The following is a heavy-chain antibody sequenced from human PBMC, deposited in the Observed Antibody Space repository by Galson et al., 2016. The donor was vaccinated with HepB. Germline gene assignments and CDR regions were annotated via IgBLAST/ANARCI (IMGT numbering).Heavy chain of an antibody. V-gene: IGHV3-30-3*01. CDR3: ARDRYCSGGSCDSYYYGMDV. J-gene: IGHJ6*02. D-gene: IGHD2-15*01. CDR1: GFTFSSYA. Sequence: SLRLSCAASGFTFSSYAMHWVRQAPGKGLEWVAVISYDGNNKYYADSVKGRFTISRDNSKNTLYLQMNSLRVEDTAVYFCARDRYCSGGSCDSYYYGMDVWGPATTVTVSS. CDR2: ISYDGNNK.